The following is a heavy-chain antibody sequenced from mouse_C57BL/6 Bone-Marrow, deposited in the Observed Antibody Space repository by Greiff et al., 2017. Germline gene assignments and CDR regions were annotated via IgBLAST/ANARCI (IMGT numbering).Heavy chain of an antibody. J-gene: IGHJ1*03. CDR3: ARDGWWYFDV. Sequence: EVHLVESGGGLVKPGGSLKLSCAASGFTFSSYAMSWVRQTPEKRLEWVATISDGGSYTYYPDNVKGRFTISRDNAKNNLYLQMSHLKSEDTAMYYCARDGWWYFDVWCTGTTVTVAS. V-gene: IGHV5-4*01. CDR1: GFTFSSYA. CDR2: ISDGGSYT. D-gene: IGHD2-3*01.